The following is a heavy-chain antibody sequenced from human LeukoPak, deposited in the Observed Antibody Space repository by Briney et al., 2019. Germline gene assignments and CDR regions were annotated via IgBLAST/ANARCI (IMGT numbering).Heavy chain of an antibody. Sequence: PSETLSPTCTVSGGSISSSSYYWGWIRQPPGKGLEWIGYIYYSGSTNYNPSLKSRVTISVDTSKNQFSLKLSSVTATDTAVYYCARTTYYDFWSGWGAFDIWGQGTMVTVSS. CDR2: IYYSGST. CDR1: GGSISSSSYY. D-gene: IGHD3-3*01. CDR3: ARTTYYDFWSGWGAFDI. J-gene: IGHJ3*02. V-gene: IGHV4-61*05.